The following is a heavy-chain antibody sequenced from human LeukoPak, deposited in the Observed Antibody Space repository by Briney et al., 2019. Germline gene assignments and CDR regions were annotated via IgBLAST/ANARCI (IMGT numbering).Heavy chain of an antibody. D-gene: IGHD3-10*01. CDR3: ARELSWGFSFDY. CDR1: GFTFRDYS. Sequence: GGSLRLSCAASGFTFRDYSMNWVRHVPGKGLEWISSMSSRGTYIYYADAVKGRFIISRDNTQSSVFLQMNSLRVDDTAIYYCARELSWGFSFDYWGQGTLVTVSS. V-gene: IGHV3-21*01. CDR2: MSSRGTYI. J-gene: IGHJ4*02.